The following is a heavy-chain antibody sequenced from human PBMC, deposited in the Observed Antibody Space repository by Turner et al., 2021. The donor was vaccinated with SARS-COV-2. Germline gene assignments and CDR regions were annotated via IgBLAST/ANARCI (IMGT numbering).Heavy chain of an antibody. J-gene: IGHJ4*02. CDR1: GFPFNSDA. V-gene: IGHV3-23*01. Sequence: EVQLLESGGGLVQPGGSLRLSCAASGFPFNSDAMSWVRQAPGKGLEWVSAISGSGGSTYYADSVRGRFTISRDNSKNTLYLQMNSLRAEDTAVYYCAKGYSPDYWGQGTLVTVSS. CDR3: AKGYSPDY. D-gene: IGHD4-4*01. CDR2: ISGSGGST.